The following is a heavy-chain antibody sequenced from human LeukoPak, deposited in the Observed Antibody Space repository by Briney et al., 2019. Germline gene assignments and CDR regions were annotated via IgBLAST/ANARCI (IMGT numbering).Heavy chain of an antibody. D-gene: IGHD6-19*01. J-gene: IGHJ5*02. CDR2: IYTSGST. CDR1: GGSISSGSYY. V-gene: IGHV4-61*02. Sequence: PSQTLSLTCTVSGGSISSGSYYWSWIRQPAGKGLEWIGRIYTSGSTNYNPSLKSRVTISVDTSKNQFSLKLSPVTAADTAVYYCARVVAVAPLDNWFDPWGQGTLVTVSS. CDR3: ARVVAVAPLDNWFDP.